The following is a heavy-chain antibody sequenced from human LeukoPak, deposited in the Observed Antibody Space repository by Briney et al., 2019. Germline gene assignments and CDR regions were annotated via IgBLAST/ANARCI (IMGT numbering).Heavy chain of an antibody. CDR2: ISPYSGNT. D-gene: IGHD3-10*01. CDR3: SREGTMVRGVMPNYYYYGMDV. V-gene: IGHV1-18*01. Sequence: GASVKVSCKASGYTFTGYGMSWVRQAPGQGLEWMGWISPYSGNTNYAQKLQGRVTMTTDTSTSTAYMELSRLRSDDTAGYYWSREGTMVRGVMPNYYYYGMDVWGQGTTVTVSS. CDR1: GYTFTGYG. J-gene: IGHJ6*02.